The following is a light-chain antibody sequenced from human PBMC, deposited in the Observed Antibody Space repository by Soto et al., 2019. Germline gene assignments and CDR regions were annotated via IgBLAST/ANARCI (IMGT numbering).Light chain of an antibody. Sequence: QSALTQPASVSGSPGQSITISCTGTTGDIGYYNYVSWYQQHPGKAPKLIIYEVTNRPSGVSSRFSGSKSGNTASLSISGLQAEDEAEYFCSSSTTNSTLVFGAGTKLTVL. V-gene: IGLV2-14*01. J-gene: IGLJ2*01. CDR2: EVT. CDR1: TGDIGYYNY. CDR3: SSSTTNSTLV.